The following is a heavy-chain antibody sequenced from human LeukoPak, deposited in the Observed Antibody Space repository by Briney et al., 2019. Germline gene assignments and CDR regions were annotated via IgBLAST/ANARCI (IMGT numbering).Heavy chain of an antibody. CDR3: ATDSRSMGSGSYYNPARGPFDY. V-gene: IGHV1-69*13. CDR2: IIPIFGTA. CDR1: GGTFSSYA. Sequence: GASVKVSCKASGGTFSSYAISWVRQAPGQGLEWMGGIIPIFGTANYAQKFQGRVTITADESTSTAYMELSSLRSEDTAVYYCATDSRSMGSGSYYNPARGPFDYWGQGTLVTVSS. D-gene: IGHD3-10*01. J-gene: IGHJ4*02.